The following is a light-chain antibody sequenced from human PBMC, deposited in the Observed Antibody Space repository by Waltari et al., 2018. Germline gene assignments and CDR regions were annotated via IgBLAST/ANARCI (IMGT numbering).Light chain of an antibody. CDR2: GAS. Sequence: EIVMTQSPATLSVSPGERATLSCRASESVSSKLAWYQQRAGQAPRLLIYGASTRATGLPARFSGSGSGTEFTLTISSLQSEDFAVYFCQHYNNLPLTFGGGTKVEIK. CDR1: ESVSSK. CDR3: QHYNNLPLT. J-gene: IGKJ4*01. V-gene: IGKV3-15*01.